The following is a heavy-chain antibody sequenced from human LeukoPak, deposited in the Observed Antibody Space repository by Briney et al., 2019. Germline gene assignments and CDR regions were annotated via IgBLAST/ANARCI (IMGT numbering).Heavy chain of an antibody. J-gene: IGHJ4*02. CDR1: GFTFSSYS. V-gene: IGHV3-21*01. Sequence: PGGSLRLSCAASGFTFSSYSMNWVRQAPGKGLEWVSSISSSSSYIYYADSVKGRFTISRDNAKNSLYLQMNSLRAEDTAVYYWAREEQQLASGALDYWGQGTLVTVSS. CDR2: ISSSSSYI. D-gene: IGHD6-13*01. CDR3: AREEQQLASGALDY.